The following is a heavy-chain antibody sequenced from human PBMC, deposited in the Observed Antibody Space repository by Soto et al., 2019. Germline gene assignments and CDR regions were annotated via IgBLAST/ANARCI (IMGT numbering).Heavy chain of an antibody. CDR1: GFTFRRYG. D-gene: IGHD5-18*01. Sequence: QEQLVESGGGVVQPGGSLRLSCVASGFTFRRYGMHWIRQAPGKGLEWVARISNDGSNQYYADSVKGRFSISRDNTKNTVFLQMTSLRPDDTAVYVCANLFTPEDTRMLIDVWGQGTLVTVSP. V-gene: IGHV3-30*18. CDR3: ANLFTPEDTRMLIDV. J-gene: IGHJ4*02. CDR2: ISNDGSNQ.